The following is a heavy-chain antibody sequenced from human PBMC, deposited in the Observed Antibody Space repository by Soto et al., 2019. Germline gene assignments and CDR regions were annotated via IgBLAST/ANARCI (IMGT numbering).Heavy chain of an antibody. CDR3: AKEMATSITMIVAYAFDI. Sequence: GGSLRLSCAASGFTFSSYAMSWVRQAPGKGLEWVSAISGSGGSTYYADSVKGRFTISRDNSKNTLYLQMNSPRAEDTNIYYSAKEMATSITMIVAYAFDIWGQGTMVTVSS. D-gene: IGHD3-22*01. CDR2: ISGSGGST. CDR1: GFTFSSYA. J-gene: IGHJ3*02. V-gene: IGHV3-23*01.